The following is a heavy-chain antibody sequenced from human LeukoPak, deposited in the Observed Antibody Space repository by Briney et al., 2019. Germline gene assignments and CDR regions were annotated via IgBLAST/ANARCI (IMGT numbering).Heavy chain of an antibody. V-gene: IGHV3-30*18. CDR1: GFTFSSYG. CDR3: SKERDSSSWYPPYYFDY. Sequence: GGSLRLSCAASGFTFSSYGMHWVRQAPGKGLEWVAVISYDGSNKYYEDPVKGRFTISRDNSKNTLYLQMNSLRAEDTAVYYCSKERDSSSWYPPYYFDYWGQGTLVTVSS. D-gene: IGHD6-13*01. CDR2: ISYDGSNK. J-gene: IGHJ4*02.